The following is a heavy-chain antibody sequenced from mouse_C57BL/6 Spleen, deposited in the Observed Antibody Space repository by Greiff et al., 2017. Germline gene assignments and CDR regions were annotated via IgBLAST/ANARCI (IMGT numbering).Heavy chain of an antibody. CDR3: ARGDSSGSSSMDY. Sequence: EVKLMESGGGLVKPGGSLKLSCAASGFTFSDYGMHWVRQAPEKGLEWVAYISSGSSTIYYADTVKGRFTISRDNAKNTLFLQMTSLRSEDTAMYYCARGDSSGSSSMDYWGQGTSVTVSS. CDR1: GFTFSDYG. D-gene: IGHD3-2*02. V-gene: IGHV5-17*01. CDR2: ISSGSSTI. J-gene: IGHJ4*01.